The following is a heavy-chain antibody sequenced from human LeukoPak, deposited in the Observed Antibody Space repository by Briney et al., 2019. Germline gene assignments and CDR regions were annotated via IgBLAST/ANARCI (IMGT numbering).Heavy chain of an antibody. CDR2: INHRGST. J-gene: IGHJ4*02. V-gene: IGHV4-34*01. D-gene: IGHD2-15*01. CDR1: GGSFSGYY. CDR3: ARGPANIVVVGVGSYFDY. Sequence: SETLSLTCAVYGGSFSGYYWSWVRQPPGKGLEWIGEINHRGSTNYNPSLKSRVTISVDTSKNQFSLKLSSVTAADTAVYYCARGPANIVVVGVGSYFDYWGQGTLVTVSS.